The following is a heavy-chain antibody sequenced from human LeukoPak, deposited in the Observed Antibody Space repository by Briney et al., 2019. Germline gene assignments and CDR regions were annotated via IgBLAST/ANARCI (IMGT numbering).Heavy chain of an antibody. CDR2: ISGSGGST. CDR1: GFTFRSYA. J-gene: IGHJ4*02. D-gene: IGHD3-22*01. V-gene: IGHV3-23*01. CDR3: ASYDSSGYYHYFDY. Sequence: GGSLRLSCAASGFTFRSYAMSWVRQAPGKGLEWVSAISGSGGSTYYADSVKGRFTISRDNSKNTLYLQMNSLRDEDTAVYYCASYDSSGYYHYFDYWGQGTLVTVSS.